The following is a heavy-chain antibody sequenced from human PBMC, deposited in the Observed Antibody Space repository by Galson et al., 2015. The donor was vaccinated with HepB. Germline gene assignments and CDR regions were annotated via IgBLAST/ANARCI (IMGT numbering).Heavy chain of an antibody. Sequence: SLRLSCAASGFTFRNHAMHWVRQAPGKGLEWVAVISYDGSKIYYRDSVRGRFTISRDNSKNTLFLQMSSLRADDTAVYYCAREQYGEYYFDYWGLGTLVTVSS. V-gene: IGHV3-30-3*01. CDR1: GFTFRNHA. D-gene: IGHD4-17*01. CDR3: AREQYGEYYFDY. CDR2: ISYDGSKI. J-gene: IGHJ4*02.